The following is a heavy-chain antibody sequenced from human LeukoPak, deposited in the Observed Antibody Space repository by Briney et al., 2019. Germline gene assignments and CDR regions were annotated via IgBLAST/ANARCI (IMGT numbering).Heavy chain of an antibody. V-gene: IGHV3-21*01. J-gene: IGHJ4*02. CDR3: ARDPPGSGSLLHFEY. D-gene: IGHD5-12*01. Sequence: PWGSVTLSCPASRFTLRSYNMNWVRQAPGKRPEWVSSISSSSTYIYYADSVKGRFTISRDNAKNSLYLQMNSLRAEDTAVYYCARDPPGSGSLLHFEYWGQGTVVTVSS. CDR2: ISSSSTYI. CDR1: RFTLRSYN.